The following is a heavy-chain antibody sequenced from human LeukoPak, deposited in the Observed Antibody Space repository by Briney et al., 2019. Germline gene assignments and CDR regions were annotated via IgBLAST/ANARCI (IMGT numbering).Heavy chain of an antibody. J-gene: IGHJ5*02. Sequence: PGGSLRLSCAASGFNFNTYWMIWVRQAPGKGLEWVANIRPDGRDKHYVDSVKGRFTISRDNAKNSLYLEMNSLRAEDTAEYYCGREDRTFDPWGQGTLVTVSS. V-gene: IGHV3-7*03. CDR3: GREDRTFDP. CDR2: IRPDGRDK. CDR1: GFNFNTYW.